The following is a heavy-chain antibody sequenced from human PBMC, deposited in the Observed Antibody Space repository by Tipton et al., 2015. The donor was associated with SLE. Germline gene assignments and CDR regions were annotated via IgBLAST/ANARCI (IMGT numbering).Heavy chain of an antibody. CDR3: VRHNTGVAVDY. D-gene: IGHD3-10*01. V-gene: IGHV5-51*01. CDR1: GYTFSNYW. Sequence: VQLVQSGAEVKKPGESLKISCKASGYTFSNYWIGWVRQMPGKGLEWLGIIYPGDSQTKYSPSYQGQVTISADKSINTAHLQWGSLKASDSAIYYCVRHNTGVAVDYWGQGTLVTVSS. J-gene: IGHJ4*02. CDR2: IYPGDSQT.